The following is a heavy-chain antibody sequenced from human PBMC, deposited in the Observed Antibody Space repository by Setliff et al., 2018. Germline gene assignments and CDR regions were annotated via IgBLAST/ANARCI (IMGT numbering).Heavy chain of an antibody. D-gene: IGHD2-2*01. CDR1: GFTFSSYW. Sequence: GGSLRLSCAASGFTFSSYWMHWVRQAPGKGLVWVSRINSDGSSTSYADSVKGRFTISRDNAKNTLYLQMNSLRAEDTAVYYCARGHIVVVPAAMGVGVDVWGQGTTVTVSS. J-gene: IGHJ6*02. V-gene: IGHV3-74*01. CDR2: INSDGSST. CDR3: ARGHIVVVPAAMGVGVDV.